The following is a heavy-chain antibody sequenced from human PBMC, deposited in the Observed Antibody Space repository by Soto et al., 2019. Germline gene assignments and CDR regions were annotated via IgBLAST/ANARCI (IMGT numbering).Heavy chain of an antibody. Sequence: QVQLVQSGAEVKKPGASVKVSCKASGYTFTSYGISWVRQAPGQGLACMGWISAYNGNTNYSQKLQGRVTMTSDTTTSTAYMELRSLRSDDTAVYYCARLDYGDYGRPGLYYFDYWGQGTLVTVSS. J-gene: IGHJ4*02. CDR1: GYTFTSYG. CDR3: ARLDYGDYGRPGLYYFDY. D-gene: IGHD4-17*01. CDR2: ISAYNGNT. V-gene: IGHV1-18*01.